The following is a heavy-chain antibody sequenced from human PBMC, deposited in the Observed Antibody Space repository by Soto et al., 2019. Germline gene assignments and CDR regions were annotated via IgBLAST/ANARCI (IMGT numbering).Heavy chain of an antibody. D-gene: IGHD3-9*01. CDR2: ISPESAGT. J-gene: IGHJ4*02. V-gene: IGHV1-2*02. CDR3: ARPPGYISDWYYFDL. Sequence: QVQLVQSGAEVKKPGASVKVSCEASGDSFIDYYIHWVRQAPGQGFEWMGRISPESAGTDNAKKFEDRVTLTGDKSVNTAYTELSTLNSDDTAVYYCARPPGYISDWYYFDLWGQGTRFTVSS. CDR1: GDSFIDYY.